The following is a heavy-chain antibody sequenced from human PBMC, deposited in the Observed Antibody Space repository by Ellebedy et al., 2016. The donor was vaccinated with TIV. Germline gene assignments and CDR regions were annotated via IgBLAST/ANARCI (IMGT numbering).Heavy chain of an antibody. CDR1: GFTFDDYG. CDR2: IKQDGSEK. CDR3: ARVAYYDSSGPYFDY. D-gene: IGHD3-22*01. Sequence: PGGSLRLSCAASGFTFDDYGMSWVRQAPGKGLEWVANIKQDGSEKYYVDSVKGRFTISRDNAKNSLYLQMNSLRAEDTAVYYCARVAYYDSSGPYFDYWGQGTLVTVSS. V-gene: IGHV3-7*01. J-gene: IGHJ4*02.